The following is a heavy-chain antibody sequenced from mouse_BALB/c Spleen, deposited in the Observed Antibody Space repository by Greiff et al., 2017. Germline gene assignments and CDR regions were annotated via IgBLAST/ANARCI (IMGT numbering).Heavy chain of an antibody. V-gene: IGHV1-80*01. J-gene: IGHJ3*01. CDR2: IYPGDGDT. CDR3: ARRYGSSSWFAY. D-gene: IGHD1-1*01. Sequence: QVQLQQSGAELVRPGSSVKISCKASGYAFSSYWMNWVKQRPGQGLEWIGQIYPGDGDTNYNGKFKGKATLTADKSSSTAYMQLSSLTSEDSAVYFCARRYGSSSWFAYWGQGTLVTVSA. CDR1: GYAFSSYW.